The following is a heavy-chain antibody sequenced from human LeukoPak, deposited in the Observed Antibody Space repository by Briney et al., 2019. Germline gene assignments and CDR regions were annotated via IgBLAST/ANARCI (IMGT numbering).Heavy chain of an antibody. CDR2: LHSGGST. CDR1: GITVSSNY. Sequence: PGASLRLSCAASGITVSSNYMSWVRQAPGEGLEWVSILHSGGSTYYADSVKGRFAISRDNSRNTLYLQMNSLRAEDTAVYYCASRDKGYYYGMDVWGQGTTVTVSS. CDR3: ASRDKGYYYGMDV. J-gene: IGHJ6*02. V-gene: IGHV3-66*01. D-gene: IGHD5-24*01.